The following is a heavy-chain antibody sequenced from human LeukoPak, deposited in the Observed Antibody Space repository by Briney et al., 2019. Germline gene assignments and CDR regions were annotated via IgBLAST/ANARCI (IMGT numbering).Heavy chain of an antibody. D-gene: IGHD5-18*01. Sequence: PSETLSLTCTVSGGSISSGGYYWSWIRQPPGKGLEWIGYIYHSGSTYYNPSLKSRVTISVDRSKNQFSLKLSSVTAADTAVYYCARHNTYGPPRVDYDLNWFDPWGQGTLVTVSS. J-gene: IGHJ5*02. CDR2: IYHSGST. V-gene: IGHV4-30-2*01. CDR3: ARHNTYGPPRVDYDLNWFDP. CDR1: GGSISSGGYY.